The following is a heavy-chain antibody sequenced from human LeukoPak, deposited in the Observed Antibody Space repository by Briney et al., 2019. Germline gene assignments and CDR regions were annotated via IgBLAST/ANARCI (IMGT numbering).Heavy chain of an antibody. CDR3: AKVRTYFYHGLDV. J-gene: IGHJ6*02. V-gene: IGHV3-23*01. CDR1: GFTFSTCA. Sequence: GGSLRLSCAASGFTFSTCAMSWVRQAPGKGLEWVSGISGTTRGTYYADSVKGRSIISRDNSKNTLFLQVNSLRAEDTAVYYCAKVRTYFYHGLDVWGQGTTVTVSS. CDR2: ISGTTRGT. D-gene: IGHD1-14*01.